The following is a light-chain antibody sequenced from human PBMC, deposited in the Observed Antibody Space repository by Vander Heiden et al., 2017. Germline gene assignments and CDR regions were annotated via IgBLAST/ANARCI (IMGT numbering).Light chain of an antibody. CDR1: SSDVGGYNY. CDR3: SSYTSSSAVV. J-gene: IGLJ2*01. V-gene: IGLV2-14*01. Sequence: QSALTPPASVSVSPGQSITLSCTGTSSDVGGYNYVSWYQQHPGKAPKLMIYDVSNRPSGVSNRFSGSKSGNTASLTISGLQAEDEADYYCSSYTSSSAVVFGGGTKLTVL. CDR2: DVS.